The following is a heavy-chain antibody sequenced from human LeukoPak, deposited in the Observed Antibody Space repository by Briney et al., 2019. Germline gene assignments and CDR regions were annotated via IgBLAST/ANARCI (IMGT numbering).Heavy chain of an antibody. CDR2: ISNSGGST. CDR1: GFTFSSYA. Sequence: GGSLRLSCEASGFTFSSYAMSWVRQAPGKGLEWVSVISNSGGSTFYADSVKGRFTISRDNAKNALYLQMNSLRAEDTAVYYCARKGGYGLDFDYWGQGTLVTVSS. V-gene: IGHV3-23*01. J-gene: IGHJ4*02. CDR3: ARKGGYGLDFDY. D-gene: IGHD5-18*01.